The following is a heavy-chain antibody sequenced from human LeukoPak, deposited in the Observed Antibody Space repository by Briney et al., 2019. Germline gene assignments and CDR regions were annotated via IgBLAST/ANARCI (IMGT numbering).Heavy chain of an antibody. J-gene: IGHJ4*02. CDR3: ARGSMHGSGSPYYFDY. CDR1: GGSISSSSYY. D-gene: IGHD3-10*01. CDR2: IYYSGST. V-gene: IGHV4-39*07. Sequence: SETLSLTCTVSGGSISSSSYYWGWIRQPPGKGLEWIGSIYYSGSTYYNPSLKSRVTISVDTSKNQLSLWLSSVTAADTAVYYCARGSMHGSGSPYYFDYWGQGTLVTVSS.